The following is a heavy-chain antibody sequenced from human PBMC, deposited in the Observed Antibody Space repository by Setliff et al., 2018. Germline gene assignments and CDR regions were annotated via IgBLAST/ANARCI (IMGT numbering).Heavy chain of an antibody. CDR2: IYYSGNT. J-gene: IGHJ6*03. Sequence: PSETLSLTCTVSGGSISSGGYYWSWIRQHPGKGLEWIGYIYYSGNTYYNPSLKSRVTISVDTSKKQFSLKLSSVTAADTAVYYCARDQDFWSGYYRASHYMDVWDKGTTVTVSS. D-gene: IGHD3-3*01. V-gene: IGHV4-31*03. CDR3: ARDQDFWSGYYRASHYMDV. CDR1: GGSISSGGYY.